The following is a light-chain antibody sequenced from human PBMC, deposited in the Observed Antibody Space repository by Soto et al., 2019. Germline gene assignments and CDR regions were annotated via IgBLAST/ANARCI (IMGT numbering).Light chain of an antibody. J-gene: IGKJ1*01. Sequence: EIVMTQSPATLSVSPGERATLSCRASQSVSSNLPWYQQKPGQAPRLLIYGASTRATGIPARFSGSGSGTEFPLTISSLQSEDFAVYYCQQYNNWLWTFGQGTKVEIK. V-gene: IGKV3-15*01. CDR2: GAS. CDR1: QSVSSN. CDR3: QQYNNWLWT.